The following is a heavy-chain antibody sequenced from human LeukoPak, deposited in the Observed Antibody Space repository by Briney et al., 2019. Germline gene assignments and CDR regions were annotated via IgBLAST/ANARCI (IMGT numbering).Heavy chain of an antibody. D-gene: IGHD3-22*01. V-gene: IGHV3-53*04. CDR2: IYSGGST. Sequence: GGSLRLSCAASGFTVSSNYMSWVRQAPGKGLEWVSVIYSGGSTYYADSVKGRFTISRHNSKNTLYLQMNSLRAEDTAVYYCARRPYYYDSSGYPQEGWYFDLWGRGTLVTVSP. CDR3: ARRPYYYDSSGYPQEGWYFDL. CDR1: GFTVSSNY. J-gene: IGHJ2*01.